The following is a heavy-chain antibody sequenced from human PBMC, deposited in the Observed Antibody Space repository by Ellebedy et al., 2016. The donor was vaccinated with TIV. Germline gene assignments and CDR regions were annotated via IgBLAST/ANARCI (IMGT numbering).Heavy chain of an antibody. J-gene: IGHJ4*02. CDR2: IYPGDSGT. CDR3: ARHRRYCTGGSCYSNYFDY. D-gene: IGHD2-15*01. CDR1: GYSFTTSW. Sequence: GESLKISCKGSGYSFTTSWIGWVRQMPGKGLEWMGIIYPGDSGTRYSPSFQGQVTISADNSISTAYLQWGSLKASDTAMYYCARHRRYCTGGSCYSNYFDYWGQGTLVTVSS. V-gene: IGHV5-51*01.